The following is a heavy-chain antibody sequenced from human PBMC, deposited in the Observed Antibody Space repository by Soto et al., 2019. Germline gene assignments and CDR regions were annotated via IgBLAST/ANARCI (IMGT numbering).Heavy chain of an antibody. D-gene: IGHD6-19*01. CDR2: IWYDGSNK. CDR1: GFTFSSYG. J-gene: IGHJ4*02. CDR3: AREGYSSGWYKD. Sequence: QVQLVESGGGVVQPGRSLRLSCPASGFTFSSYGMHWVRQAPGKGLEWVAVIWYDGSNKYYADSVKGRFTISRDNSKNTLYLQMNSLRAEDTAVYYCAREGYSSGWYKDWGQGTLVTVSS. V-gene: IGHV3-33*01.